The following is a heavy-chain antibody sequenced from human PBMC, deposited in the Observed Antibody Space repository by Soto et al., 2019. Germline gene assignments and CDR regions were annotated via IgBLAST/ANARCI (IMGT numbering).Heavy chain of an antibody. CDR1: GFTFSSYA. CDR2: IGESGTPT. Sequence: EVQLLESGGGLVQPGGSLRLSCAASGFTFSSYAMKWVRQAPGKGLEWVSLIGESGTPTYYAVSVKCRFTISRDNSGNTLFLETHSLRAADTAVYYCARYIPGVRYYGMDVWGQGTTVTVSS. D-gene: IGHD2-2*01. J-gene: IGHJ6*02. V-gene: IGHV3-23*01. CDR3: ARYIPGVRYYGMDV.